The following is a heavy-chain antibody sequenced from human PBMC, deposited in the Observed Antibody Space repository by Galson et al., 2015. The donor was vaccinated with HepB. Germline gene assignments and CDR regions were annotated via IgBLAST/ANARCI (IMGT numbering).Heavy chain of an antibody. D-gene: IGHD6-13*01. J-gene: IGHJ6*03. CDR1: GFSLSTYD. Sequence: SVKVSCKASGFSLSTYDINWVRQATGQGLEWLGWMDPNSGNTGYAQKFQGRITMTRNTSISTAYMELRSLRSEDTAVYYCARFPHSSSWDDSYYYMDFWGKGTTVTVSS. CDR3: ARFPHSSSWDDSYYYMDF. CDR2: MDPNSGNT. V-gene: IGHV1-8*01.